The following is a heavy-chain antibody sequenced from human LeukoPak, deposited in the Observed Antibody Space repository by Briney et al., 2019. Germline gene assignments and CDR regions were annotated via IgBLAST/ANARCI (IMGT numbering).Heavy chain of an antibody. V-gene: IGHV5-10-1*01. J-gene: IGHJ4*02. CDR3: ARAFAYCSGGSCYPDY. CDR2: IDPSDSYT. CDR1: GYSFTSYW. D-gene: IGHD2-15*01. Sequence: GESLKISSKGSGYSFTSYWISWVRPMPGKGLEWMGRIDPSDSYTNYSPSFQGHVTISADKSISTAYLQWSSLKASDTAMYYCARAFAYCSGGSCYPDYWGQGTLVTVSS.